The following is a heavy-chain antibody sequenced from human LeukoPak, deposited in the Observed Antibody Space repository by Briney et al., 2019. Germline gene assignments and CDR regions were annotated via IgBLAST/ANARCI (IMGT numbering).Heavy chain of an antibody. CDR2: IWYDGSNK. CDR1: GFTFNSYS. V-gene: IGHV3-33*08. CDR3: ARVTNYYDSSGYPHYYFDY. J-gene: IGHJ4*02. D-gene: IGHD3-22*01. Sequence: GGSLRLSCGASGFTFNSYSMNWVRQAPGKGLEWVAVIWYDGSNKYYADSVKGRFTISRDNSKNTLYLQMNSLRAEDTAVYYCARVTNYYDSSGYPHYYFDYWGQGTLVTVSS.